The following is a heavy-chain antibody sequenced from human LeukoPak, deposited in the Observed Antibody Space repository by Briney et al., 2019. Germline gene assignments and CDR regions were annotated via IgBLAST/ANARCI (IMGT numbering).Heavy chain of an antibody. Sequence: ASVKVSCKASGYTFTGYYMHLVRQAPGQGLEWMGWINPNSGGTNYAQKFQGRVTMTRDMSTSTVHMELSSLRSEDTAVYYCASLDYGDNFDYWGQGTLVTVSS. CDR1: GYTFTGYY. D-gene: IGHD4-17*01. J-gene: IGHJ4*02. CDR3: ASLDYGDNFDY. V-gene: IGHV1-2*02. CDR2: INPNSGGT.